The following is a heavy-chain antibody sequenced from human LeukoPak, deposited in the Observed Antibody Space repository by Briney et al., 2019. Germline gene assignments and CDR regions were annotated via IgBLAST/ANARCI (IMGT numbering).Heavy chain of an antibody. CDR1: GFSFNSYA. CDR3: ARDSRLLWFGELSRPIDY. V-gene: IGHV3-30*04. J-gene: IGHJ4*02. D-gene: IGHD3-10*01. Sequence: PGGSRRLSCVTSGFSFNSYAVYWVRQAPDKGLEWVAVISYDGSKVYYADSVKGRFTISRDTSKNTAYLEMNSLRAEDTAVYYCARDSRLLWFGELSRPIDYWGQGTLVTVSS. CDR2: ISYDGSKV.